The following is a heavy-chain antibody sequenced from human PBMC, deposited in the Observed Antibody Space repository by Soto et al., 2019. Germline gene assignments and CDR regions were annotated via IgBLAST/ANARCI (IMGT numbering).Heavy chain of an antibody. J-gene: IGHJ4*02. V-gene: IGHV6-1*01. D-gene: IGHD6-13*01. CDR2: TYYRSKWYN. Sequence: QVQLQQSGPGLVKPSQTLSLTCAISGDSVSSNSVTWNWIRQSPSRGLEWLGRTYYRSKWYNDYAVSVKSRVTINPDTSKNQFSMQLNSVTPDDTAVYYCARLIGNSWFPGWGQGTLVIVSS. CDR1: GDSVSSNSVT. CDR3: ARLIGNSWFPG.